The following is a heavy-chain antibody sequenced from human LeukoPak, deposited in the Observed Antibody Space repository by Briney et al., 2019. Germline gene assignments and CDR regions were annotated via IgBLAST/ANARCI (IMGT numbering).Heavy chain of an antibody. CDR3: AREGDAFDI. J-gene: IGHJ3*02. Sequence: GGSLRLSCAVSGFTFSNHWMGWVRQAPGKGLEWVANIKEDGSEKYYVDSVRGRFTISRDNAKNSLYLQMNSLRAEDTAVYYCAREGDAFDIWGQGTMVTVSS. V-gene: IGHV3-7*05. CDR2: IKEDGSEK. CDR1: GFTFSNHW.